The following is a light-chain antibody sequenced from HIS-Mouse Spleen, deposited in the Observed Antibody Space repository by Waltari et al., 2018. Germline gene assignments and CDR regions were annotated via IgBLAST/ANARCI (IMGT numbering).Light chain of an antibody. CDR1: ISDVGGYHY. CDR2: EVM. Sequence: QSALTQPPSASGSPGQSVPISCTGTISDVGGYHYVSCSQQHPGKAPKLMIYEVMKRPSGVPDRFSGSKSGNTASLTVSGLQAEDEADYYCSSYAGSNNLGVFGGGTKLTVL. CDR3: SSYAGSNNLGV. V-gene: IGLV2-8*01. J-gene: IGLJ2*01.